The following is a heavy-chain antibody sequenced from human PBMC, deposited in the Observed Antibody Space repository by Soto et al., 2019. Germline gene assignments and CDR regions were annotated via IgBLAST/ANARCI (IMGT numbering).Heavy chain of an antibody. V-gene: IGHV1-69*13. CDR1: GGTFSSYA. J-gene: IGHJ6*02. CDR3: ARDAPFMITFGGVTDYYGMDV. Sequence: SVKVSCKASGGTFSSYAISWVRQAPGQGLEWMGGIIPIFGTANYAQKFQGRVTITADESTSTAYMELSSLRSEDTAVYYCARDAPFMITFGGVTDYYGMDVWGQGTTVTVSS. CDR2: IIPIFGTA. D-gene: IGHD3-16*01.